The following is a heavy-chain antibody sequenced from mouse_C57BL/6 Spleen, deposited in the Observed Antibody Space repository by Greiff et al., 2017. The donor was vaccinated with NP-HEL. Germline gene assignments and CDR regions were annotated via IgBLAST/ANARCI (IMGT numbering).Heavy chain of an antibody. CDR1: GYAFSSYW. J-gene: IGHJ2*01. D-gene: IGHD2-4*01. CDR2: IYPGDGDT. V-gene: IGHV1-80*01. CDR3: AREAVYDYDVYYFDY. Sequence: QVQLQQSGAELVKPGASVKISCKASGYAFSSYWMNWVKQRPGKGLEWIGQIYPGDGDTNYNGKFKGKATLTADKSSSTAYMQLSSLTSEDSAVYFCAREAVYDYDVYYFDYWGQGTTLTVSS.